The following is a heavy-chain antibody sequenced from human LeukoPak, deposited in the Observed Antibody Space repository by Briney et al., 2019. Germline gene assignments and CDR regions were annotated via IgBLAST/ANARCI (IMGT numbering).Heavy chain of an antibody. V-gene: IGHV3-21*01. CDR1: GFTFSNHG. Sequence: GGSLRLSCTTSGFTFSNHGLHWVRQAPGKGLEWVSSISSSSSYIYYADSVKGRFTISRDNAKNSLYLQMNSLRAEDTAVYYCATKQQLAPGYWGQGTLVTVSS. CDR3: ATKQQLAPGY. CDR2: ISSSSSYI. J-gene: IGHJ4*02. D-gene: IGHD6-13*01.